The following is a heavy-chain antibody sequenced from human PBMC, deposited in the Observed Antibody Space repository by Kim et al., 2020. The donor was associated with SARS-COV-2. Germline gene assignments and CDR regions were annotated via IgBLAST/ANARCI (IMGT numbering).Heavy chain of an antibody. V-gene: IGHV4-39*01. CDR2: IYYSGST. D-gene: IGHD4-17*01. Sequence: SETLSLTCTVSGGSIDTNSYYWGWVRQPPGKGLEWIGIIYYSGSTYYNPSLKTRVTISVDTSKNQLSLELTSVTAADTAVYYRAGGVLNDYGDYSAYYGLDVWGQGTTVAVSS. CDR1: GGSIDTNSYY. CDR3: AGGVLNDYGDYSAYYGLDV. J-gene: IGHJ6*02.